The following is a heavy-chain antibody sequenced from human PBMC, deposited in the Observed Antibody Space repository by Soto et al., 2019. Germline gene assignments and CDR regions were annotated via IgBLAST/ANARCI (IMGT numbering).Heavy chain of an antibody. CDR2: NLPLFNIS. Sequence: QVQLVQSGAEVKKPGSSVKVSCKASGGAFSSYAISWVRQAPGQGLEWMGGNLPLFNISNYAQKFQGRVTITADEPTSTAYMDLSKLTSEDTAVYYCARRLLCYGSWYFDLWGRGTLITVSS. D-gene: IGHD3-10*01. J-gene: IGHJ2*01. CDR3: ARRLLCYGSWYFDL. V-gene: IGHV1-69*01. CDR1: GGAFSSYA.